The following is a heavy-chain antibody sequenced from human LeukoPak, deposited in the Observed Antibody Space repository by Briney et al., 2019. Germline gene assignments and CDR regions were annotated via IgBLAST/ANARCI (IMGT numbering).Heavy chain of an antibody. CDR1: GYSFASYW. CDR2: IYPGDSDT. CDR3: ARRASSWWFDY. V-gene: IGHV5-51*01. J-gene: IGHJ4*02. Sequence: GESLKISCKGSGYSFASYWIGWVRQMPGKGLEWMGIIYPGDSDTRYSPSFQGQVTISADKSISTAYLQWSSLNASDTAIYYCARRASSWWFDYWGQGTLVAVSS. D-gene: IGHD6-13*01.